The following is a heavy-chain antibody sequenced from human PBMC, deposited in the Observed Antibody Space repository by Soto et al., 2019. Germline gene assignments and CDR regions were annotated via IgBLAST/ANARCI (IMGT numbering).Heavy chain of an antibody. Sequence: PGGSLRLSCKASGFTFSTYAISWVRQAPGKGLEWVSTISGSGGSTHYTDSVKGRFTISRDNSRNTLYLQMNSLRAEDTAVYYCAKDHDPYSLGFWVYWGQGTLVTVS. CDR3: AKDHDPYSLGFWVY. V-gene: IGHV3-23*01. CDR2: ISGSGGST. CDR1: GFTFSTYA. J-gene: IGHJ4*02. D-gene: IGHD4-4*01.